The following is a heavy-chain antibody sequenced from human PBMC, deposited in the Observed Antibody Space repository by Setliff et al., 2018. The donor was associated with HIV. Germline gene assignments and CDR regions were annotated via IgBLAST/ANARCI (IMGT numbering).Heavy chain of an antibody. J-gene: IGHJ6*02. V-gene: IGHV3-23*01. Sequence: GGSLRLSCAVSGFTLYAMSWVRQAPGKGLEWVSGISPSGSTTYYADSVKGRFTFSRDNSKNTLYLQMNSLRAEDTAVYYCAKGIRIAVAGGYYYYYPVDVWGQGTTVTVSS. CDR3: AKGIRIAVAGGYYYYYPVDV. CDR2: ISPSGSTT. D-gene: IGHD6-19*01. CDR1: GFTLYA.